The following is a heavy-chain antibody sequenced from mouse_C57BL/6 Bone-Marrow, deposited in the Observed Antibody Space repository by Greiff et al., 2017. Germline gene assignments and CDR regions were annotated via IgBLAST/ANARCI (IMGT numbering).Heavy chain of an antibody. D-gene: IGHD2-3*01. Sequence: VKLQQPGAELVKPGASVKLSCKASGYTFTSYWMQWVKQRPGQGLEWIGEIDPSDSYTNYNQKFKGKAPLTVDTSSITAYMQLSSLTSEDSAVYYCARVHDGYYAWFAYWGQGTLVTVSA. V-gene: IGHV1-50*01. CDR3: ARVHDGYYAWFAY. CDR1: GYTFTSYW. J-gene: IGHJ3*01. CDR2: IDPSDSYT.